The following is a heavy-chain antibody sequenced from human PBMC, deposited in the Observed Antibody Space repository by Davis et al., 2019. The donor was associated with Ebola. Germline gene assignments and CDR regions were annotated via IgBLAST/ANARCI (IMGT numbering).Heavy chain of an antibody. CDR2: IIPIFGTA. CDR3: ATGVKSDGAFDY. Sequence: AASVKVSCKASGGTFSSYAISWVRQAPGQGLEWMGGIIPIFGTAIYAQKFQGRVTMTEDTSTDTAYMELSSLRSEDTAVYYCATGVKSDGAFDYWGQGTLVTVSS. CDR1: GGTFSSYA. J-gene: IGHJ4*02. D-gene: IGHD4-17*01. V-gene: IGHV1-69*06.